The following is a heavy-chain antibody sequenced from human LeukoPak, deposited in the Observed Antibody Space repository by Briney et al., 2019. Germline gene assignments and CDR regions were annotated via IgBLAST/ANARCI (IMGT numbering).Heavy chain of an antibody. Sequence: GGSLRLSCADSGITFSRYCMTWVRQAPGKGLEWVSSISGTSTSIYYADSVKGRFTISRDNAKNSLYLQMNSLRAEDTAVYYCAGGPIPDYWGQGTLVTVSS. V-gene: IGHV3-21*01. D-gene: IGHD2-2*02. J-gene: IGHJ4*02. CDR3: AGGPIPDY. CDR2: ISGTSTSI. CDR1: GITFSRYC.